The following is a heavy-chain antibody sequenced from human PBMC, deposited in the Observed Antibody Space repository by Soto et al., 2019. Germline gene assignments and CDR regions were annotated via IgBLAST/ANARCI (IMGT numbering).Heavy chain of an antibody. CDR3: ARDKDRPRIGGNYYYSTDV. J-gene: IGHJ6*02. CDR2: IIPVFRAA. V-gene: IGHV1-69*12. Sequence: QVHLVQSGAEVKKPGSSVKVSCKVSGGTFSTYAISWVRQAPGQGLEWMGGIIPVFRAADYAQKFQGRVTMAADECATSAYMELQGLGYEDAAVYYCARDKDRPRIGGNYYYSTDVWGQGTTVTVSS. CDR1: GGTFSTYA.